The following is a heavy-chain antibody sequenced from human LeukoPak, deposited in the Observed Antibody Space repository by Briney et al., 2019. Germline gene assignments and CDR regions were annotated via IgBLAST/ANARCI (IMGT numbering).Heavy chain of an antibody. V-gene: IGHV4-59*08. CDR3: AGATQLGIWGVGMDV. CDR1: GGSISSYY. J-gene: IGHJ6*02. CDR2: IYYSGTT. Sequence: PSETLSLTCTVSGGSISSYYWSWIRQPPGKGLEWIGYIYYSGTTNYNPSLKSRITISVDTSKNQFSLYLSSVTAADTAVYYCAGATQLGIWGVGMDVWGQGTTVTVSS. D-gene: IGHD3-16*01.